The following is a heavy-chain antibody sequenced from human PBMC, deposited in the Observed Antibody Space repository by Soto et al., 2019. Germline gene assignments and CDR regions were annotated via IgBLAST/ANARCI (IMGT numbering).Heavy chain of an antibody. J-gene: IGHJ4*02. CDR2: VLPFLDIT. D-gene: IGHD6-13*01. CDR3: ARDRDNSNWPNFDS. CDR1: GGTFSVYT. V-gene: IGHV1-69*02. Sequence: QVQLVQSGSEVKKPGSSVRVSCKTSGGTFSVYTISWVRQAPGQGLEWMGRVLPFLDITSYSQRFQGRVTTTAHRSTTTTYMELSSLRSEDTAVYYCARDRDNSNWPNFDSWGQGTLVTVSS.